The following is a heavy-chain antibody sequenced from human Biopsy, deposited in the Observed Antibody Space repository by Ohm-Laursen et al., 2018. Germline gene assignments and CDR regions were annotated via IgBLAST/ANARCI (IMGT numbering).Heavy chain of an antibody. D-gene: IGHD5-12*01. CDR3: ASAGYDPDWNFDL. Sequence: SDTLSLPCTVSGDSVTNYYWSWIRQPPGKGLEWIGHIYFTGKTTYNPSLKSRVTLSVNTTKKQFSLRLSPVAAADTDVYYCASAGYDPDWNFDLWGRGTRVTVSS. V-gene: IGHV4-59*02. CDR1: GDSVTNYY. CDR2: IYFTGKT. J-gene: IGHJ2*01.